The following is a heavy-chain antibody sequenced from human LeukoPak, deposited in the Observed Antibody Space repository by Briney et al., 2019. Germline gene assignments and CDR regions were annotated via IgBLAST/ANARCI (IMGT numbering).Heavy chain of an antibody. V-gene: IGHV3-23*01. CDR3: AKGFDFWRGLYYFDH. Sequence: GRSLRLSCAASGITFTDHGLSWVRQAPGKGLEWVSSISVSGGVTLYADSVKGRFVISRDNSGSRVYLEMNRLRAEDTVVYYCAKGFDFWRGLYYFDHWGQGTLVTVSS. CDR2: ISVSGGVT. CDR1: GITFTDHG. D-gene: IGHD3-3*01. J-gene: IGHJ4*02.